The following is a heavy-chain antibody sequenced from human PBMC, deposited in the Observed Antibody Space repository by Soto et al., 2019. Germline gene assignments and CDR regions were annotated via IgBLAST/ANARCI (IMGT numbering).Heavy chain of an antibody. CDR3: AKDTLYPVVSYFYYGLDV. D-gene: IGHD2-8*01. CDR2: ISFDGANH. CDR1: EFVFSDYG. V-gene: IGHV3-30*18. J-gene: IGHJ6*02. Sequence: QGQLVVSGGGVVQTGQSLRLSCAASEFVFSDYGLHWVRQAPGKGLEWVAAISFDGANHFYADSVRGRFTISRDNSNNTLYLRMNSLRPEDSAVYFCAKDTLYPVVSYFYYGLDVWGQGTTVTVSS.